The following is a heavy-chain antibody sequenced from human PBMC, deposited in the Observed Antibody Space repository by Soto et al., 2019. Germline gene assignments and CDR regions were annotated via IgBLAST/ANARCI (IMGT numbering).Heavy chain of an antibody. CDR3: AKKLPDTAVPGRHFQH. V-gene: IGHV3-23*01. D-gene: IGHD6-19*01. J-gene: IGHJ1*01. CDR2: ISGSGRTT. Sequence: PGGSLRLSCAASGFTFSSYAMSWVRQAPGKGLEWVSAISGSGRTTLYEDSVKGRFTISRDNSRNTLYLQMNSLRAEDTAVYYCAKKLPDTAVPGRHFQHWGQGALVTVSS. CDR1: GFTFSSYA.